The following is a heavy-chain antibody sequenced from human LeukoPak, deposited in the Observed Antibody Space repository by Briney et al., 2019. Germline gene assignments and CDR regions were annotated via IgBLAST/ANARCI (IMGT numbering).Heavy chain of an antibody. CDR1: PGSIRSYY. D-gene: IGHD5-18*01. CDR3: ARGGYNYGGHNWSDP. CDR2: IYYSGST. J-gene: IGHJ5*02. V-gene: IGHV4-59*01. Sequence: PSETLSLTCTVSPGSIRSYYWSWIRQPPGKGLELIGYIYYSGSTNYNPSLKSRVTISVDTSKNQFSLKLSSVTAADTAVYYCARGGYNYGGHNWSDPWGQGTLVTVSS.